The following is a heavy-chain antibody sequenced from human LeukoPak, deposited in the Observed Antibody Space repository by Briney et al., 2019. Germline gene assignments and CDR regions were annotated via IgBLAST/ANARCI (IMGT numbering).Heavy chain of an antibody. CDR3: ARHQWYRRMTYYYYGMDV. V-gene: IGHV4-4*07. Sequence: PSETLSLTCTVSGGSIGSYYWSWIRQPAGKGLEWIGRIYTSGSTNYNPSLKSRVTISVDTSKNQFSLKLSSVTAADTAVYYCARHQWYRRMTYYYYGMDVWGQGTTVTVSS. D-gene: IGHD2-15*01. CDR1: GGSIGSYY. J-gene: IGHJ6*02. CDR2: IYTSGST.